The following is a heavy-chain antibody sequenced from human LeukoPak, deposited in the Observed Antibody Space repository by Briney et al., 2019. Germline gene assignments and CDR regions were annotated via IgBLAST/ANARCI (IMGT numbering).Heavy chain of an antibody. V-gene: IGHV1-2*02. CDR3: ATTTVAGFSEYFQH. CDR1: GYTFTGHY. J-gene: IGHJ1*01. CDR2: INPNSGGT. Sequence: ASVKVSCKASGYTFTGHYMHWVRQAPGQGLEWMGWINPNSGGTNYAQKFQGRVTMTRDTSISTAYMELSRLRSDDTAVYYCATTTVAGFSEYFQHWGQGTLVTVSS. D-gene: IGHD6-19*01.